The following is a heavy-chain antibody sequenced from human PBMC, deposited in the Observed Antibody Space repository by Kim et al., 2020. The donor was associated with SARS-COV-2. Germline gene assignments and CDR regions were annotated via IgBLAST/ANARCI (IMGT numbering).Heavy chain of an antibody. CDR3: TSDTVLYGLDV. D-gene: IGHD4-4*01. J-gene: IGHJ6*02. CDR1: GFTVTDYW. V-gene: IGHV3-74*01. Sequence: GGSLRLSCATSGFTVTDYWMHWVRQAPGKGLEWVSRIRSGGTGISYADSMKGRFTISRDNGNNTLFLQMNNLRAEDTALYYCTSDTVLYGLDVWGQGTPVTVSS. CDR2: IRSGGTGI.